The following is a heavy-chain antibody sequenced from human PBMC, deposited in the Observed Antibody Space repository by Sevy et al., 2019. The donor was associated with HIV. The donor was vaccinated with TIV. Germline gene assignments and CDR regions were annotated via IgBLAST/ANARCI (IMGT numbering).Heavy chain of an antibody. CDR2: ISSGSSYI. V-gene: IGHV3-21*01. CDR1: GFTFSNYF. J-gene: IGHJ4*02. D-gene: IGHD3-10*01. Sequence: GGSLRLSCAASGFTFSNYFINWVRQAPGKGLEWVSSISSGSSYIFYADSVKGRFTISRDNAKNSLYLHMNSLRAEDTAVCYCARGDYYGSLDYFDYWGPGTLVTVSS. CDR3: ARGDYYGSLDYFDY.